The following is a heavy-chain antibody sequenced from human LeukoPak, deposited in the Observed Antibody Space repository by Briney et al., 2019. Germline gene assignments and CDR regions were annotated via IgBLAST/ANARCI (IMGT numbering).Heavy chain of an antibody. D-gene: IGHD6-19*01. CDR3: ARGSGLTGYMDV. CDR1: GFTGRSNY. J-gene: IGHJ6*03. CDR2: MYSSGST. V-gene: IGHV3-53*01. Sequence: GGSLRLSCAGSGFTGRSNYMTWVRQAPGKGLEWVSIMYSSGSTYYADSVRGRFTISRDNSKNTLYLQMHSLRAEDTAVYYCARGSGLTGYMDVWGKGTTVIVSS.